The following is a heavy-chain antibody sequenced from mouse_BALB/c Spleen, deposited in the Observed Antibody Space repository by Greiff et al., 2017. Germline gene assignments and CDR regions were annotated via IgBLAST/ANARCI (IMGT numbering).Heavy chain of an antibody. V-gene: IGHV1-4*01. Sequence: VQLQQSGAELARPGASVKMSCKASGYTFTSYTMHWVKQRPGQGLEWIGYINPSSGYTNYNQKFKDKATLTADKSSSTAYMQLSSLTSEDSAVYYCARGEVRRYYYAMDYWGQGTSVTVSS. CDR2: INPSSGYT. J-gene: IGHJ4*01. CDR1: GYTFTSYT. D-gene: IGHD2-14*01. CDR3: ARGEVRRYYYAMDY.